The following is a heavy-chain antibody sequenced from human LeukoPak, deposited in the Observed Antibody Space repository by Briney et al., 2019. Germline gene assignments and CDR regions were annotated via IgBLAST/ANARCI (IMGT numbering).Heavy chain of an antibody. CDR2: IKQDGSEE. J-gene: IGHJ4*02. V-gene: IGHV3-7*01. CDR3: ARWAGGGFGY. CDR1: GFTFSNYW. D-gene: IGHD4-23*01. Sequence: GGSLRLSCAASGFTFSNYWVIWVRQTPEKGLEWVANIKQDGSEEYYVDSVNGRFTISRDNAKNSLFLQMSSLSAEDTAVYYCARWAGGGFGYWGQGTLVTVSS.